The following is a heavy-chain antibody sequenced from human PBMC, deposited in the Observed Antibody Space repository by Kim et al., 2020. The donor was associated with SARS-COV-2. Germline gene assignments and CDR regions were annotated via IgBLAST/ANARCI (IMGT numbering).Heavy chain of an antibody. J-gene: IGHJ6*02. V-gene: IGHV1-2*06. CDR3: ARDLAPIFGVVSNYYYYGMDV. D-gene: IGHD3-3*01. CDR1: GYTFTGYY. CDR2: INPNSGGT. Sequence: ASVKVSCKASGYTFTGYYMHWVRQAPGQGLEWMGRINPNSGGTNYAQKFQGRVTMTRDTSISTAYMELSRLRSDDTAVYYCARDLAPIFGVVSNYYYYGMDVWGQGTTVTVSS.